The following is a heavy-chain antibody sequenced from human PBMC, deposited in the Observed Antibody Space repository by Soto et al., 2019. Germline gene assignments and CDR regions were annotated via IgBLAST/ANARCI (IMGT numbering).Heavy chain of an antibody. CDR1: GFTVSYNY. Sequence: EVQLVESGGDLVQPGGSLRLSCAASGFTVSYNYMSWVRQAPGKGLEWVSVIYSGGSTYYADSMKGRFTISRHNSENTLYLQMNSLRAEDTAIYYCARGYFDLWGRDTLVTVSS. J-gene: IGHJ2*01. CDR3: ARGYFDL. CDR2: IYSGGST. V-gene: IGHV3-53*04.